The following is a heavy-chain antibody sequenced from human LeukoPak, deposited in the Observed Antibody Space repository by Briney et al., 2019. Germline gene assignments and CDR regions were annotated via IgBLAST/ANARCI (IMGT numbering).Heavy chain of an antibody. CDR2: IRNKDNNYAT. Sequence: GGSLRLSCVASGFIFSASTMQWVRQASGKGLEWIGRIRNKDNNYATAYVASVKGRFTFSRDDSKNTAYLQMNSLKTEDTAVYYCTRRSWLLGEMTDYWGQGTLVTVSS. V-gene: IGHV3-73*01. D-gene: IGHD3-22*01. J-gene: IGHJ4*02. CDR1: GFIFSAST. CDR3: TRRSWLLGEMTDY.